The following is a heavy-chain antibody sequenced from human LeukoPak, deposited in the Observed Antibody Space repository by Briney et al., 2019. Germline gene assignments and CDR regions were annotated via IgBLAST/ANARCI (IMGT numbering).Heavy chain of an antibody. D-gene: IGHD3-16*01. V-gene: IGHV3-53*01. CDR2: TNSSGNT. CDR1: GFTVSSSY. J-gene: IGHJ4*02. CDR3: ARRINTAWGIDY. Sequence: GGSLRLSCAASGFTVSSSYMNWVRQAPGKGLEWVSVTNSSGNTYYADSVKGRFTVSRDNSKNTLYLQMNSLRPDDTAVYYCARRINTAWGIDYWGQGTLVTVAS.